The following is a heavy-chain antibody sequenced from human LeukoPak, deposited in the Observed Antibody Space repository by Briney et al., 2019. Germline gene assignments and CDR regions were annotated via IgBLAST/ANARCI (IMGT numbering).Heavy chain of an antibody. D-gene: IGHD3-22*01. V-gene: IGHV3-30*18. Sequence: GGSLRLSCAASGFTVCRYSTHWVRQAPGKGLEWVSVISFDGSNKYYTDSVKGRFTISRDNSKNTLYLKMNSLRAEDTAVYYCAKPTSSGSSGYYWFDYWGQGTLVTVSS. CDR3: AKPTSSGSSGYYWFDY. CDR1: GFTVCRYS. CDR2: ISFDGSNK. J-gene: IGHJ4*02.